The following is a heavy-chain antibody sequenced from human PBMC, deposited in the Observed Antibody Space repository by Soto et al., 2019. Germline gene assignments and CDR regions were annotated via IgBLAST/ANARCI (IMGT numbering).Heavy chain of an antibody. V-gene: IGHV3-23*01. CDR2: ISGSGGST. CDR1: GFTFSSYA. D-gene: IGHD5-18*01. CDR3: ANQWDTAMVNDY. Sequence: TGGSLRLSCAASGFTFSSYAMSWVRQAPGKGLEWVSAISGSGGSTYYADSVKGRFTISRDNSKNTLYLQMNSLRAEDTAVYYCANQWDTAMVNDYWGQGTLVTVSS. J-gene: IGHJ4*02.